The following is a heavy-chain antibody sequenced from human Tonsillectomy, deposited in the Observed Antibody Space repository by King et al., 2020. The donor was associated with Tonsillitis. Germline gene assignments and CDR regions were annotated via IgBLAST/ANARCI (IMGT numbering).Heavy chain of an antibody. V-gene: IGHV3-21*01. D-gene: IGHD3-3*01. CDR3: ARDRRLRVALYAFDN. J-gene: IGHJ3*02. Sequence: VQLVESGGGLVKPGGSLRLSCAASGFTFSDYNMNWVRQAPGKGLEWVSSIRYSSRYIYYADSVKGRFTISRDNAKNSLYLQMDSLRAEDTAVYYCARDRRLRVALYAFDNW. CDR2: IRYSSRYI. CDR1: GFTFSDYN.